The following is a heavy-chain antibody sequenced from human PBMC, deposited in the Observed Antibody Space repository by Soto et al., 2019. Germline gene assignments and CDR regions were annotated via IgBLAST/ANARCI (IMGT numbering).Heavy chain of an antibody. CDR1: GFTFSSYW. CDR3: ASNFPAFDI. CDR2: IKQDGSEK. Sequence: EVQLVESGGGLVQPGGSLRLSCAASGFTFSSYWMSWVRQAPGKGLEWVANIKQDGSEKYYVDSVKGRFTISRAHAKNSLYLQMNRRRGEGAAVYYSASNFPAFDIWGQGTRVTVSS. D-gene: IGHD3-3*01. V-gene: IGHV3-7*01. J-gene: IGHJ3*02.